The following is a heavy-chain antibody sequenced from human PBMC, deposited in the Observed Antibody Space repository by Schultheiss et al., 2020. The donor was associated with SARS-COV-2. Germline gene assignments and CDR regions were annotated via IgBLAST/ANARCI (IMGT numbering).Heavy chain of an antibody. Sequence: GGSLRLSCAASGFTFSSYAMSWVRQAPGKGLEWVSAISGSGGSTYYADSVKGRFTISRDNSKNTLYLQMNSLRAEDTAVYYCARDPYYDFWSGYVSQYYYYYYGMDVWGQGTTVTVSS. CDR1: GFTFSSYA. CDR3: ARDPYYDFWSGYVSQYYYYYYGMDV. CDR2: ISGSGGST. V-gene: IGHV3-23*01. J-gene: IGHJ6*02. D-gene: IGHD3-3*01.